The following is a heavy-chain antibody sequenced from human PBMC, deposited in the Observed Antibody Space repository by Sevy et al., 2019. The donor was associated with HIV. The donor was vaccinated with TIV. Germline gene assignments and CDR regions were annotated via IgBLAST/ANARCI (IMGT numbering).Heavy chain of an antibody. CDR1: GYTFTSYG. D-gene: IGHD3-3*01. J-gene: IGHJ3*02. CDR2: ISAYNGNT. Sequence: ASVKVSCTASGYTFTSYGISWVRQAPGQGLEWMGWISAYNGNTNYAQKLQGRVTLTTDTSTSTAYMELRSLRSDDTAVYYCAGGYYDFWSGYYRRDAFDIWGQGIMVTVSS. V-gene: IGHV1-18*01. CDR3: AGGYYDFWSGYYRRDAFDI.